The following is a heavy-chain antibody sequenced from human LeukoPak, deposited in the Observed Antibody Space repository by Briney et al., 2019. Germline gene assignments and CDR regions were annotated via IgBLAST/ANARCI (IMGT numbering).Heavy chain of an antibody. CDR3: ARHGQDY. CDR2: INPNSGGT. Sequence: ASVKVSCKASGYTFTGYYMHWVRQAPGQGLEWMGWINPNSGGTNYALKFQGRVTMTTDTSISTAYMELSRLTSDDTAVYYCARHGQDYWGQGTLVTVSS. J-gene: IGHJ4*02. CDR1: GYTFTGYY. V-gene: IGHV1-2*02. D-gene: IGHD3-10*01.